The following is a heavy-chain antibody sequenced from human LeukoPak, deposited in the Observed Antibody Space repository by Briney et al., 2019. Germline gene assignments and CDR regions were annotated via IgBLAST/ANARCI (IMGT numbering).Heavy chain of an antibody. J-gene: IGHJ4*02. CDR1: DGSISAYY. CDR3: ARGLYYYDSGSYFYYFDY. V-gene: IGHV4-59*01. CDR2: IYYSGST. D-gene: IGHD3-10*01. Sequence: PSETLSLTCTVSDGSISAYYWGWIRQPPGKGLEWIGYIYYSGSTSYNPSVNSRVTISVDTPNNHFSLKLSSVTAADTAVYYCARGLYYYDSGSYFYYFDYWGQGTLVTVSS.